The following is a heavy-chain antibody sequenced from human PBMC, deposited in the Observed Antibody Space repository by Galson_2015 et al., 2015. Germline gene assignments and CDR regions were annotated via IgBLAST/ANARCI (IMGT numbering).Heavy chain of an antibody. CDR1: GGSISSSSYY. V-gene: IGHV4-39*01. CDR3: ARLPTAQIGGVIVIPSYFDY. D-gene: IGHD3-16*02. CDR2: IYYSGST. J-gene: IGHJ4*02. Sequence: SETLSLTCTVSGGSISSSSYYWGWIRQPPGKGLEWIGSIYYSGSTYYNPSLKSRVTISVDTSKNQFSLKLSSVTAADTAVYYCARLPTAQIGGVIVIPSYFDYWGQGTLVTVSS.